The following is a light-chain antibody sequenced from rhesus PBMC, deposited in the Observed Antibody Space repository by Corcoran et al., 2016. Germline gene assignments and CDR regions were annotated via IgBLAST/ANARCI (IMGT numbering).Light chain of an antibody. CDR1: QSLLVSEDGNTY. CDR3: MQGLEFPRT. V-gene: IGKV2-104*02. J-gene: IGKJ1*01. Sequence: DIVMTQTPLSLPVTPGEPASIPCRSSQSLLVSEDGNTYLDWYLQKLGQSPKLLIYEVSNRASGDPDRVSGRRANTYFTMKISRVEAEDVGVYYCMQGLEFPRTFDQGTKVEIK. CDR2: EVS.